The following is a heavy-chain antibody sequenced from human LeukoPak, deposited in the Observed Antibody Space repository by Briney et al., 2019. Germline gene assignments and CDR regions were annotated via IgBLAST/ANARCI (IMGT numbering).Heavy chain of an antibody. D-gene: IGHD1-1*01. CDR1: EFTFKDYY. J-gene: IGHJ4*02. Sequence: GGSLRLSCTASEFTFKDYYMGWIRQAPGKGLEWVSHISNDGSSIYYADSVRGRFTVSRDNAKNTLYLQMNRLRPEDTAFYYCARDDYNTLGYNFHYWGQGTLVTVSS. V-gene: IGHV3-11*01. CDR3: ARDDYNTLGYNFHY. CDR2: ISNDGSSI.